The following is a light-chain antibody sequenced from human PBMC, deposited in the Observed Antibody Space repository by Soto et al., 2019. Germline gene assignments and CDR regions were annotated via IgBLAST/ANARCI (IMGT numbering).Light chain of an antibody. CDR3: QQYNSDWK. V-gene: IGKV1-5*01. CDR1: QSVNTW. Sequence: DIPRTQSPSTLSASEGGRVTVSCRASQSVNTWLAWYQKKPGKPPKLLIYDASSLQSGVPSRFSGSGSGTEFTLTISSLQPDDFATYYCQQYNSDWKFGQGTKVDVK. CDR2: DAS. J-gene: IGKJ1*01.